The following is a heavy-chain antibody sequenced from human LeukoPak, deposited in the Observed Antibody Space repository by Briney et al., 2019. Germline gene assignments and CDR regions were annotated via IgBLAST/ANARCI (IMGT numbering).Heavy chain of an antibody. D-gene: IGHD6-13*01. Sequence: GGSLRLSCAASGFTFSSYDMSWVRQAPGKGLEWVSGISGSGGSTYYADSVKGRFTISRDNSKNTLYLQMNSLRAEDTAVYYCAKDPTAAAGYFDYWGQGTLVTVSS. J-gene: IGHJ4*02. CDR2: ISGSGGST. CDR1: GFTFSSYD. CDR3: AKDPTAAAGYFDY. V-gene: IGHV3-23*01.